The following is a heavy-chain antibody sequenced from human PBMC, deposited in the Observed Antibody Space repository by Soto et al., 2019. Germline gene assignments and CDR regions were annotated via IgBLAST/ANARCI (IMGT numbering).Heavy chain of an antibody. CDR3: ARTIEGRTRDRYYYYGMDV. J-gene: IGHJ6*02. CDR2: ISYDGSNK. Sequence: QVQLVESGGGVVQPGRSLRLSCAASGFTFSSYAMHWVRQAPGKGLEWVAVISYDGSNKYYADSVKGRFTISRDNSKNTLYLQMNSLRAEDTAVYYCARTIEGRTRDRYYYYGMDVWGQGTTVTVSS. V-gene: IGHV3-30-3*01. CDR1: GFTFSSYA.